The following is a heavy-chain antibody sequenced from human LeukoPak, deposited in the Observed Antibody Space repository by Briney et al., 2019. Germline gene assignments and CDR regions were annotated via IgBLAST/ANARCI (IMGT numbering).Heavy chain of an antibody. CDR2: ISRTTGTT. V-gene: IGHV3-23*01. CDR1: GFTFSDNA. J-gene: IGHJ4*02. CDR3: AKGSHFAN. Sequence: GGSLRLSRAASGFTFSDNAMSWVRQAPGKGLEWVSTISRTTGTTYYADSVKGRFTISRDNSKNTVSLQVNSLRAEDTAVYYCAKGSHFANCGQGTLVTVSS.